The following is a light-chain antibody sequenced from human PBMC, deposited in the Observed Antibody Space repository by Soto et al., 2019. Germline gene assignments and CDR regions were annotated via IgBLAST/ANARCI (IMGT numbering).Light chain of an antibody. CDR2: DDT. V-gene: IGLV2-23*01. J-gene: IGLJ1*01. CDR1: VGL. CDR3: SSYVGDSAYA. Sequence: QSAPTQPASVSGSPGQSITISCTGTVGLVSWYQQHPGKVPKLIIYDDTKRPSWVSSRFSGSKSGNTASLTISGLQTEDEADYYCSSYVGDSAYAFGTGTKVTVL.